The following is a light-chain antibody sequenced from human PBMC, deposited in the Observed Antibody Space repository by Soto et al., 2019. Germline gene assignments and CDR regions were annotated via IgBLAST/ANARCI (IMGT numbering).Light chain of an antibody. CDR1: QSVSSSY. CDR3: QQRSNWPPET. V-gene: IGKV3D-20*02. CDR2: GAS. Sequence: EIVLTQSPGTLSLSPGERATLSCRASQSVSSSYLAWYQQKPGQAPRLLIYGASSRATGIPDRFSGSGSGTDFTLTISRLEPEDFAVYYCQQRSNWPPETFGQGTKVDIK. J-gene: IGKJ1*01.